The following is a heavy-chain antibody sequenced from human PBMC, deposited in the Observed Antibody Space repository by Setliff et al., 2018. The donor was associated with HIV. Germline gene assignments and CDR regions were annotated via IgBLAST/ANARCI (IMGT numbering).Heavy chain of an antibody. Sequence: PSETLSLTCTVSGGSISSNNYYWGWIRQPPGKGLEWIGSIYYSGSTYYNPSLKSRVTISVDKSKSQFSLKLNSVTAADTAVYYCGGNGYYSIDYWGQGALVTVSS. CDR1: GGSISSNNYY. D-gene: IGHD3-22*01. V-gene: IGHV4-39*07. CDR2: IYYSGST. CDR3: GGNGYYSIDY. J-gene: IGHJ4*02.